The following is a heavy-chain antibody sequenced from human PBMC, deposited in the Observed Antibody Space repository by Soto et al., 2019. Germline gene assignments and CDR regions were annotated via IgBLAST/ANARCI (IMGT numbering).Heavy chain of an antibody. CDR1: GGPFSSYS. V-gene: IGHV1-69*08. CDR2: IIPFGDIT. J-gene: IGHJ4*02. D-gene: IGHD1-1*01. Sequence: QVHLVQSGPEVKKPGSSVKVSCKTSGGPFSSYSLTWVRQAPGQGLEWMGRIIPFGDITNYAQKFQGRVTMTADKSTSTAYMELSSLTSADTAVYYCAREGPGTKFDYGGQGTLVSVSS. CDR3: AREGPGTKFDY.